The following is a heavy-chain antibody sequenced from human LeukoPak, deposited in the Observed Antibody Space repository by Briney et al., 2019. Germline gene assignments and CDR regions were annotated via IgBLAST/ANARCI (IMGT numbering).Heavy chain of an antibody. CDR3: ARDRVQYGGEAFDI. J-gene: IGHJ3*02. V-gene: IGHV3-53*01. Sequence: GGSLRLSCAASGFTVSSNYMSWVREAPGKGLEWVSVIYSGGSTYYADSVKGRFTISRDNSKNTLYLQMDSLRAEDTAVYYCARDRVQYGGEAFDIWGQGTMVTVSS. D-gene: IGHD3-10*01. CDR1: GFTVSSNY. CDR2: IYSGGST.